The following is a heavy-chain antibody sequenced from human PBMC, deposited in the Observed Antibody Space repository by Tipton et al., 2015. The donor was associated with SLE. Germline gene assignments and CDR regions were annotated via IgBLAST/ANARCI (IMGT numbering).Heavy chain of an antibody. CDR2: IYYNGNM. Sequence: LRLSCTVSGGSFFDPDYQWAWIRQSPGKGPEWIGSIYYNGNMYYDPSLKSRVTISVDTSKNQFSLKLSSVTAADTAVYYCARTAGRSVKLWYFDLWGRGTLVTVSS. V-gene: IGHV4-39*07. J-gene: IGHJ2*01. CDR1: GGSFFDPDYQ. D-gene: IGHD5-18*01. CDR3: ARTAGRSVKLWYFDL.